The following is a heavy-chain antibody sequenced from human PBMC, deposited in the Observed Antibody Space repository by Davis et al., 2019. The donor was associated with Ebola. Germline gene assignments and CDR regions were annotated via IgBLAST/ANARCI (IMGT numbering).Heavy chain of an antibody. CDR2: INPNTGGT. D-gene: IGHD4-17*01. J-gene: IGHJ4*02. Sequence: ASVKVSCKASGYTFTSYYIHWVRQAPGQGLEWVGRINPNTGGTLYARNFEGRVTMTRDTSINTAYMELRRLRSDDTAIYFCARELSSYGDYAWAFWGQGTLVTVSS. CDR1: GYTFTSYY. V-gene: IGHV1-2*06. CDR3: ARELSSYGDYAWAF.